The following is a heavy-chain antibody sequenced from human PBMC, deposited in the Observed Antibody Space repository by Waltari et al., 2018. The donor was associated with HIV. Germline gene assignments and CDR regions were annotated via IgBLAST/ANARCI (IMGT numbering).Heavy chain of an antibody. CDR3: ATPIMIAFGGDDF. D-gene: IGHD3-16*01. CDR1: GFTFSTYW. CDR2: IKRDGSST. V-gene: IGHV3-74*01. J-gene: IGHJ4*02. Sequence: EVQLVESGGGLVQPGGSLRLSCAASGFTFSTYWMHWVRQGPGKGLVWVAVIKRDGSSTSYADSGKGRVTVSRDNAKNTLYLQMNSLRPEDSAVYYCATPIMIAFGGDDFWGQGTLVTVSS.